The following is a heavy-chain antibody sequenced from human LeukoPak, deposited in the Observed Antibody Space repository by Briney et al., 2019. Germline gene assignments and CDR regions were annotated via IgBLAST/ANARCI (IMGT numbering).Heavy chain of an antibody. D-gene: IGHD2-15*01. Sequence: TSETLSLTCAVYGGSFSGYYWSWTRQPPGKGLEWIGEINHSGSTNYNPSLKSRVTISVDTSKNQFSLKLSSVTAADTAVYYCARTTRYCSGGSCRRFDPWGQGTLVTVSS. CDR2: INHSGST. J-gene: IGHJ5*02. CDR3: ARTTRYCSGGSCRRFDP. CDR1: GGSFSGYY. V-gene: IGHV4-34*01.